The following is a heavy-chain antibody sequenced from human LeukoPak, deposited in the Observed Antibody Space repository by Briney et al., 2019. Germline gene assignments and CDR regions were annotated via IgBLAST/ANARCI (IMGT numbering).Heavy chain of an antibody. J-gene: IGHJ4*02. CDR1: GFTFSTYS. D-gene: IGHD4-17*01. CDR2: INQDGSAE. CDR3: VRLFGGVTTFDY. Sequence: GGSLRLSCAASGFTFSTYSMSWVRQAPGKGLDWVASINQDGSAEYYVDSVRGRFTISRDNAKNSLYLQVNSLRVDDTAVYYCVRLFGGVTTFDYWGQGTLVAVSS. V-gene: IGHV3-7*01.